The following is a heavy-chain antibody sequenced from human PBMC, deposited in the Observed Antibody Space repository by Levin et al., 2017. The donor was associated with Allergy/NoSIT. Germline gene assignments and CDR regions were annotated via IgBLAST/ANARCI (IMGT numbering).Heavy chain of an antibody. CDR1: GFTFSSYE. V-gene: IGHV3-48*03. Sequence: AGGSLRLSCAASGFTFSSYEMNWVRRAPGKGLEWVSYISSTGSTIYSADSVNGRFTISRDNAKNSLYLHMNSLRAEDTAVYYCARQLGNFWSGYNYFDYWGQGTLVTVSS. CDR2: ISSTGSTI. J-gene: IGHJ4*02. D-gene: IGHD3-3*01. CDR3: ARQLGNFWSGYNYFDY.